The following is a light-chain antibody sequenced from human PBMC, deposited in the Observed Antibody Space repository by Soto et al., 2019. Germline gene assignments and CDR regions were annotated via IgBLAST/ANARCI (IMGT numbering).Light chain of an antibody. CDR3: SSYAGANKLL. CDR1: TSDVGGYNF. V-gene: IGLV2-8*01. CDR2: EVC. Sequence: QSALTQPPSASGSPGQSVTISCTGTTSDVGGYNFVSWYQQHPGKAPKLMIYEVCQRPAGVPDRFSGSKSGNRASLTVSGLQAEDEADYYCSSYAGANKLLFGGGTKLTVL. J-gene: IGLJ2*01.